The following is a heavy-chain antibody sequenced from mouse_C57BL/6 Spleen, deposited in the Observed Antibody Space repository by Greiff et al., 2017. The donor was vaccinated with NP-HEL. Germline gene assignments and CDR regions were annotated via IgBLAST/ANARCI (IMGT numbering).Heavy chain of an antibody. V-gene: IGHV1-82*01. CDR3: ARGYYYGSSPFDY. Sequence: VQVVESGPELVKPGASVKISCKASGYAFSSSWMNWVKQRPGKGLEWIGRIYPGDGDTNYNGKFKGKATLTADKSSSTAYMQLSSLTSEDSAVYFCARGYYYGSSPFDYWGQGTTLTVSS. CDR1: GYAFSSSW. CDR2: IYPGDGDT. D-gene: IGHD1-1*01. J-gene: IGHJ2*01.